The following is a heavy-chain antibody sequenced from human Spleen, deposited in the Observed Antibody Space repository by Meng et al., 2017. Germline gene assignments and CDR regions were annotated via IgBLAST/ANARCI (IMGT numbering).Heavy chain of an antibody. CDR2: IIPMLDIT. J-gene: IGHJ4*02. Sequence: QVQLVQSGAEVKKPGASVKVACKSSGYSFISYEILWVRQAPGQGLEWLGRIIPMLDITHYAPKFQGRVTITADKSTSTAYMELSSLRSEDTAVYYCARGGELDSWGQGTLVTVSS. CDR3: ARGGELDS. V-gene: IGHV1-69*09. CDR1: GYSFISYE.